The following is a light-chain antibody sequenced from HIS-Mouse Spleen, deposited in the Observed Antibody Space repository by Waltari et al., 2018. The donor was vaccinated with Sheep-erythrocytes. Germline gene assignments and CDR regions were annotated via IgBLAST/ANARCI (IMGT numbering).Light chain of an antibody. CDR1: QGISSY. Sequence: DIQMTQSPSSLSASVGDRVTITCRTSQGISSYLNWYQQKPGKAPKLLIYAASSLQSGVPSRFSGSGSGTDFTLTISSLQPEDFATYYCQQSYSTPQCTFGPGTKVDIK. CDR3: QQSYSTPQCT. J-gene: IGKJ3*01. V-gene: IGKV1-39*01. CDR2: AAS.